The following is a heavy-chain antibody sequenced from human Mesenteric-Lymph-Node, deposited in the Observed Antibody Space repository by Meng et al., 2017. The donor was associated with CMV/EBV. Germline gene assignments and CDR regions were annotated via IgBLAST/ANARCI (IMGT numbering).Heavy chain of an antibody. CDR2: ISSSSSDI. D-gene: IGHD2-2*01. CDR3: ARDSAADTYYYYYYGMDV. Sequence: GGSLRLSCAASGFTFSSYSMNWVRQAPGKGLEWVSSISSSSSDIYYADSVKGRFTISRDNAKNSLYLQMNSLRAEDTAVYYCARDSAADTYYYYYYGMDVWGQGTTVTVSS. V-gene: IGHV3-21*01. J-gene: IGHJ6*02. CDR1: GFTFSSYS.